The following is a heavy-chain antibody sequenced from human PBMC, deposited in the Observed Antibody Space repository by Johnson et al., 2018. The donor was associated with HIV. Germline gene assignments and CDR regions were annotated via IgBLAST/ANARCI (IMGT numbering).Heavy chain of an antibody. Sequence: VQLVESGGGVVQPGGSLRLSCAASGFTFRSYGMHWVRQAPGTGLEWVAFIRHAGNNKYYADSVKRRFTVSRDTSKHTLYLQMNSLRAEDTAVYYCASHQTAGLRLGDLSSYDAFDIWGQGTMVTVSS. V-gene: IGHV3-30*02. D-gene: IGHD3-16*02. CDR1: GFTFRSYG. J-gene: IGHJ3*02. CDR3: ASHQTAGLRLGDLSSYDAFDI. CDR2: IRHAGNNK.